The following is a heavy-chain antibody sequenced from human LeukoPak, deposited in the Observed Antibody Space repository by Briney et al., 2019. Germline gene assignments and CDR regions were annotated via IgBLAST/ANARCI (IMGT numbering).Heavy chain of an antibody. J-gene: IGHJ5*02. CDR1: GFTFSSYS. Sequence: GRSLRLSCAASGFTFSSYSMHWVRQAPGKGLEWVAVIWYDGSNKYYADSVKGRFTISRDNSKNTLYLQMNSLRAEDTAVYYCAKDLTVEMATMGFDPWGQGTLVTVSS. CDR2: IWYDGSNK. D-gene: IGHD5-24*01. CDR3: AKDLTVEMATMGFDP. V-gene: IGHV3-33*06.